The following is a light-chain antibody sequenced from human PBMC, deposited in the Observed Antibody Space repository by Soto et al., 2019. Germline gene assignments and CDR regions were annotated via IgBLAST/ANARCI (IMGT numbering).Light chain of an antibody. CDR2: TAS. CDR1: QSISNF. V-gene: IGKV1-39*01. Sequence: EIQMTQSPSSLSVSVGDTVTITCRASQSISNFLNWYEQKAGKAPKLLIHTASTLQGGVPSRFSGSGSGTDFTLTISSLQPEDVATYYCQQSYISPWTFGQGTKVEVK. CDR3: QQSYISPWT. J-gene: IGKJ1*01.